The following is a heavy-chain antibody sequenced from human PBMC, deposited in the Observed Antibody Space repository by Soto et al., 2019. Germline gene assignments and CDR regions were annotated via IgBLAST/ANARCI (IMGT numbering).Heavy chain of an antibody. CDR3: AQRDGYYPPIDY. Sequence: QVQLVESGGGVVQPGRSLRLSCAASGFTFSSYGMHWVRQAPGKGLEWVALISYDGSGKYYADSVKGRFTISRDNSTNTFYLQMNSLRAEDTAVYYCAQRDGYYPPIDYWGQGTLVTVSS. V-gene: IGHV3-30*18. D-gene: IGHD3-22*01. CDR1: GFTFSSYG. J-gene: IGHJ4*02. CDR2: ISYDGSGK.